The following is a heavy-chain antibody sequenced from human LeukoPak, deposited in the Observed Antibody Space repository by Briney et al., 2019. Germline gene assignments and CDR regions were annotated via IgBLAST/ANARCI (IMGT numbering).Heavy chain of an antibody. CDR2: ISGSSGSL. CDR1: GFTFSDYY. V-gene: IGHV3-11*05. J-gene: IGHJ4*02. Sequence: GGSLRLSCAASGFTFSDYYMSWIRQAPGKGLEWVSYISGSSGSLNYADSVKGRFTISRDNAKNSLYLQMNSLRAEDTAVYYCARELWQQHDYWGQGTLVTVSS. CDR3: ARELWQQHDY. D-gene: IGHD6-13*01.